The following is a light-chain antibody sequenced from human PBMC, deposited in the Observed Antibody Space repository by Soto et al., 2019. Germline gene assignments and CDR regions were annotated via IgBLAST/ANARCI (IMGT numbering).Light chain of an antibody. Sequence: DIQMTQSPSSLSASVGDRVTITCRASRSISYYLNWYHQKPGKAPKLLIYAASSLQSGVPSRFSGSGSGTDFTLTISSLQPEDFATYYCQQSYSMPFTFGPGTKVDIK. CDR2: AAS. CDR3: QQSYSMPFT. V-gene: IGKV1-39*01. CDR1: RSISYY. J-gene: IGKJ3*01.